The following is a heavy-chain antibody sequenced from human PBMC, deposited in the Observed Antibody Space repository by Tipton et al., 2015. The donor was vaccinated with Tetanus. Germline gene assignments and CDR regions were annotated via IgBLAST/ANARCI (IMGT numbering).Heavy chain of an antibody. CDR3: ARDRGVPGGYFYSHGMDV. CDR1: GGSISSDGAY. CDR2: ISNSGST. V-gene: IGHV4-31*03. D-gene: IGHD3-10*01. J-gene: IGHJ6*02. Sequence: TLSLTCTVSGGSISSDGAYWSWIRQHPGEGLEWIGYISNSGSTYYNPSLKSRVTISVDTSQKQISLKVNSVTAADTAVYYCARDRGVPGGYFYSHGMDVWGQGTTVTVSS.